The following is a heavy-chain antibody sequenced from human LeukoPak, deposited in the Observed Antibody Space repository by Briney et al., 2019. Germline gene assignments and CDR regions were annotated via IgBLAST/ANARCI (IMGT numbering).Heavy chain of an antibody. V-gene: IGHV4-4*02. D-gene: IGHD6-13*01. CDR2: ISYSGST. CDR3: ARGGSWYLSF. Sequence: SETLSLTCAVSGGSVSSSNWWSWVRPPPGKGLEWIGEISYSGSTNYNPSLKSRVTVSVDKSKNQLSLELSSVTAADTAVYYCARGGSWYLSFWGQGTLVTVSS. CDR1: GGSVSSSNW. J-gene: IGHJ4*02.